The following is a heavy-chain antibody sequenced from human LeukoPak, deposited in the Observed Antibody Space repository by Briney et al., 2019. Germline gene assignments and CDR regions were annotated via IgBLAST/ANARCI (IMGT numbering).Heavy chain of an antibody. Sequence: PSETLSLTCTVSGGSISSGGYYWSWIRQHPGKGLEWIGYIYYSGSTYYNPSLKSRVTISVDTSKNQFSLKLSSVTAADTAVYYCARESHDDYGDYVGVGYYFDYWGQGTLVTVSS. CDR3: ARESHDDYGDYVGVGYYFDY. CDR2: IYYSGST. CDR1: GGSISSGGYY. D-gene: IGHD4-17*01. J-gene: IGHJ4*02. V-gene: IGHV4-61*08.